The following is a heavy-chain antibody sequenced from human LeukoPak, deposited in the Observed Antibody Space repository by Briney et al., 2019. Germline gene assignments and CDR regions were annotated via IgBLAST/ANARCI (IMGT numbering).Heavy chain of an antibody. CDR3: AKDCSAGGWYDNYFDY. V-gene: IGHV3-23*01. Sequence: GGSLRLSCAASGFTFSSYAMNWVRQAPGKGLEWVSAISGSGGSTYYADSVKGRFTISRDNSKNTLYLQMNSLRAEDTAVYYCAKDCSAGGWYDNYFDYWGQGTLVTVSS. J-gene: IGHJ4*02. CDR1: GFTFSSYA. CDR2: ISGSGGST. D-gene: IGHD6-19*01.